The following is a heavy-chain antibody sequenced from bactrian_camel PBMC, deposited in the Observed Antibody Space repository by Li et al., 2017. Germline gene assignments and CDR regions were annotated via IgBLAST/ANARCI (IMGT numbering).Heavy chain of an antibody. D-gene: IGHD3*01. V-gene: IGHV3S53*01. J-gene: IGHJ4*01. Sequence: QVQLVESGGGSVQAGGSLRLSCAASGYRRRGYGMAWFRQAPGKEREGVARIDSHGRLNYADSVKGRFTISKDNAKNTLYLQMNSLKPEDTAVYYCAADWMRMVEWVECREGQGTQVTVS. CDR2: IDSHGRL. CDR1: GYRRRGYG.